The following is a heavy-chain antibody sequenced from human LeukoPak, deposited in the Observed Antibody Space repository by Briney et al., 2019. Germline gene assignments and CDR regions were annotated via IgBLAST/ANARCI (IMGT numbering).Heavy chain of an antibody. CDR2: TNQDGSVK. J-gene: IGHJ4*02. V-gene: IGHV3-7*01. CDR3: ARWGQTSGYYYVDN. Sequence: GGSLRLSCGASGFTLSSNWMTWVRQAPGRGLEWVASTNQDGSVKYYVDSVKGRFTISRDNARNSLSLQMSSLGVEDTAVYFCARWGQTSGYYYVDNWGQGTLVTVSS. D-gene: IGHD5-12*01. CDR1: GFTLSSNW.